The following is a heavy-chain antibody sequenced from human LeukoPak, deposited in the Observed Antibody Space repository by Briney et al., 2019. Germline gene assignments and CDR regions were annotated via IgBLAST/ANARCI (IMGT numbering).Heavy chain of an antibody. CDR2: ISSTGGST. CDR3: ATTAVVITFRFDD. D-gene: IGHD4/OR15-4a*01. Sequence: PGGSLRLSCAGSGFTFSSYAMSWVRQAPGKGLEWVSVISSTGGSTFYADSVKGRFTISRDNSKSTMFLQMNSLRADDTAVYYCATTAVVITFRFDDWGQGALVTVSS. CDR1: GFTFSSYA. V-gene: IGHV3-23*01. J-gene: IGHJ4*02.